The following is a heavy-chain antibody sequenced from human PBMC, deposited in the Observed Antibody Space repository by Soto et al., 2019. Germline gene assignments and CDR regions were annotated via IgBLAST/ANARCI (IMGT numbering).Heavy chain of an antibody. V-gene: IGHV3-48*03. CDR2: INTRGNII. CDR1: GFIFSRYE. Sequence: GGSLRLSCAASGFIFSRYEMNWVRQAPGKGLEWVSYINTRGNIIHYADSVKGRFTISRDNAENSLYLQMNSLRAEDTAVYYCARDIDYYHRSGYQDYLGQGSLVTVSS. J-gene: IGHJ4*02. CDR3: ARDIDYYHRSGYQDY. D-gene: IGHD3-22*01.